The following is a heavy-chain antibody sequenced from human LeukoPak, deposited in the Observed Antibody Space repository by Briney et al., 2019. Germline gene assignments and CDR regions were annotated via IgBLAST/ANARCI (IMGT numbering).Heavy chain of an antibody. CDR3: ARDVRTSEPYSSGWFSYYYYGMDV. CDR1: GFTFSSYW. J-gene: IGHJ6*02. Sequence: GGSLRLSCAASGFTFSSYWMSWVRQAPGKGLEWVANIKQDGSEKYYVDSVKGRFTISRDNAKNSLYLQMNSLRAEDTAVYYCARDVRTSEPYSSGWFSYYYYGMDVWGQGTTVTVSS. D-gene: IGHD6-19*01. CDR2: IKQDGSEK. V-gene: IGHV3-7*01.